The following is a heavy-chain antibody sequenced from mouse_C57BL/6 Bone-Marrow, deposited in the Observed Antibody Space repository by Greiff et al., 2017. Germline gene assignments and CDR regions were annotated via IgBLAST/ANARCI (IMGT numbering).Heavy chain of an antibody. V-gene: IGHV5-6*01. CDR3: ARPDGYRYFDV. Sequence: DVHLVESGGDLVKPGGSLKLSCAASGFTFSSYGMSWVRQTPDKRLEWVATISSGGSYTYYPDSVKGRFTISRDNAKNTLYLQMSSLKSEDTAMYYCARPDGYRYFDVWGTGTTVTVSS. CDR1: GFTFSSYG. D-gene: IGHD2-3*01. J-gene: IGHJ1*03. CDR2: ISSGGSYT.